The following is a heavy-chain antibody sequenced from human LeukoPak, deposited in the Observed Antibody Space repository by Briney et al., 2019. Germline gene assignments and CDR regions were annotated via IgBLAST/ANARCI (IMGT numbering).Heavy chain of an antibody. J-gene: IGHJ5*02. D-gene: IGHD6-13*01. CDR3: ARGRGPGIAAAGQARWFDP. Sequence: SETLSLTCAVSGGSISSSNWWSWVRQPPGKGLEWIGEIYHSGSTNYNPSLKSRVTISVDKSKIQFSLKLSSVTAADTAVYYCARGRGPGIAAAGQARWFDPWGQGTLVTVSS. V-gene: IGHV4-4*02. CDR1: GGSISSSNW. CDR2: IYHSGST.